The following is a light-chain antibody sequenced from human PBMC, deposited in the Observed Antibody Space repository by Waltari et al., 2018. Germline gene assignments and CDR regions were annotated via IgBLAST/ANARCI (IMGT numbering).Light chain of an antibody. CDR2: AAS. CDR1: QAISNS. V-gene: IGKV1-NL1*01. J-gene: IGKJ1*01. Sequence: DIQMTQSPSSLSASVGDSITITCRASQAISNSLAWYQQKPGKAPKLLLYAASRLESGVPSRFSGSGSGTDYTLTISSLQPEDFATYYCQQYYSTFWTFGQGTRWTSN. CDR3: QQYYSTFWT.